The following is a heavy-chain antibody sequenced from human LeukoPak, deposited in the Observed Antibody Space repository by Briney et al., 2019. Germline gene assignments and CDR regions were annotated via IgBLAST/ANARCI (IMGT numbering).Heavy chain of an antibody. CDR3: AREHSYYDSSGYYYGSGYFVY. CDR2: IYHSGST. D-gene: IGHD3-22*01. J-gene: IGHJ4*02. Sequence: SETLSLPCTVSGYSISSGYYWGWIRQPPGKGLEWIGSIYHSGSTYYNPSLKSRVTISVDTSKNQFSLKLSSVTAADTAVYSCAREHSYYDSSGYYYGSGYFVYWGQGTLVTVSS. CDR1: GYSISSGYY. V-gene: IGHV4-38-2*02.